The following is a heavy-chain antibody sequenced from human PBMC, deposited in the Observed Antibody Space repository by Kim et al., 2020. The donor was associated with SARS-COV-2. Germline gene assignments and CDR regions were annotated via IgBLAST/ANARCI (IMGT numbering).Heavy chain of an antibody. J-gene: IGHJ4*01. V-gene: IGHV4-34*01. CDR1: GGSFSGYY. CDR3: ARGPRYGSGSYYPPFDY. D-gene: IGHD3-10*01. Sequence: SETLSLTCAVYGGSFSGYYWSWIRQPPGKGLEWIGEINHSGSTNYNPSLKSRVTISVDTSKNQFSLKRSSVTAADTAVYYCARGPRYGSGSYYPPFDYWG. CDR2: INHSGST.